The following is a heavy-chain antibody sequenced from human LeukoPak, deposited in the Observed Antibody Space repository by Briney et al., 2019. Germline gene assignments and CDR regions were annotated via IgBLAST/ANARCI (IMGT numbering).Heavy chain of an antibody. V-gene: IGHV3-74*01. CDR1: GFTFSSYW. J-gene: IGHJ5*02. CDR3: ARASGYSGYDWAPPYNWFDP. CDR2: INSDGSST. Sequence: GGSLRLSCAASGFTFSSYWMHWVRQAPGKGLVWVSRINSDGSSTSYADSAKGRFTISRDNAKNTLYLQMNSLRAEDTAVYYCARASGYSGYDWAPPYNWFDPWGQGTLVTVSS. D-gene: IGHD5-12*01.